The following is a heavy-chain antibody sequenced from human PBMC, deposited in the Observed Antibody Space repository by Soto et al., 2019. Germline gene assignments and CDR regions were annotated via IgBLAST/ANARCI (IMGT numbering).Heavy chain of an antibody. V-gene: IGHV1-3*01. J-gene: IGHJ5*02. Sequence: ASVKVSCKASGYTFTSYAMHWVRQAPGQRLEWMGWINAGNGNTKYSQKFQGRVTITRDTSASTAYMELSSLRFEDTAVYYCARGRMSSPYRGSYYGWFDTWGQGTLVTVSS. CDR3: ARGRMSSPYRGSYYGWFDT. CDR2: INAGNGNT. CDR1: GYTFTSYA. D-gene: IGHD1-26*01.